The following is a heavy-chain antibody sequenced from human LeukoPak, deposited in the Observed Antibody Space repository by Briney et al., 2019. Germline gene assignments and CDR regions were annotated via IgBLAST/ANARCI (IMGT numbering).Heavy chain of an antibody. V-gene: IGHV1-2*02. J-gene: IGHJ5*02. CDR3: ASGLYGSGSYIWFDP. Sequence: ASVKVSCKASGYTFTSYGISWVRQAPGQGLEWMGWINPNSGGTNYAQKFQGRVTMTRDTSISTAYMELSRLRSDDTAVYYCASGLYGSGSYIWFDPWGQGTLVTVSS. CDR2: INPNSGGT. CDR1: GYTFTSYG. D-gene: IGHD3-10*01.